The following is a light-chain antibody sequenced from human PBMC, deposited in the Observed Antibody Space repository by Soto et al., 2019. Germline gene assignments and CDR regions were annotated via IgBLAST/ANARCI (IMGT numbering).Light chain of an antibody. CDR1: QDIRGA. V-gene: IGKV1-13*02. CDR2: DVS. Sequence: AIQVAQSPSSLSASVGDRVTITCRASQDIRGALAWYQQKPGKAPRLLIFDVSTLETGVPSRFSGGGSGTDFTLTISSLQPEDFGTYYCQQSNSYPITFGHGTPLEIK. J-gene: IGKJ5*01. CDR3: QQSNSYPIT.